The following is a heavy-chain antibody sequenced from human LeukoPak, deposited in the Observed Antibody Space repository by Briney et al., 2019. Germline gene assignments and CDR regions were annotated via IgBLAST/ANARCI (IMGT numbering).Heavy chain of an antibody. CDR3: ARAPPQIAVNWFDP. CDR2: ISGSSSYI. D-gene: IGHD6-19*01. J-gene: IGHJ5*02. V-gene: IGHV3-21*01. CDR1: GFTFSSYS. Sequence: PGGSLRLSCAASGFTFSSYSMNWVRQAPGKGLEWVSSISGSSSYIYYADSVKGRFTISRDNAKNTLYLQMNSLRAEDTAVYYCARAPPQIAVNWFDPWGQGTLVTVSS.